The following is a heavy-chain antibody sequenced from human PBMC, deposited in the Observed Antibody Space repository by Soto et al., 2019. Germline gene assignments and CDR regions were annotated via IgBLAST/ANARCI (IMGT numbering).Heavy chain of an antibody. J-gene: IGHJ4*02. V-gene: IGHV3-66*04. Sequence: PGGSLRLSCAASGVTVSSNYMSWVRQAPGKGLEWVSVIYSGGSTNYADSVKGRFTISRDNSKNTLYLQMNSLRAEDTAVYYCARHGYNYGGGYFDYWGQGTLVTVSS. D-gene: IGHD5-18*01. CDR3: ARHGYNYGGGYFDY. CDR1: GVTVSSNY. CDR2: IYSGGST.